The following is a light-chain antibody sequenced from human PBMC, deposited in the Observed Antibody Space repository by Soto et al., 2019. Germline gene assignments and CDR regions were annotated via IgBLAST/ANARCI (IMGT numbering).Light chain of an antibody. J-gene: IGLJ2*01. Sequence: QSVLTQSPSASASLGASVKLTCTLSSGHSSYAIAWHQQQPEKGPRYLMKLNSDGSHSKGDGIPDRFSGSSSGAERYLTISSLQSEDEAEYSCQTWGTGNVVFGGGTQLTVL. CDR2: LNSDGSH. CDR3: QTWGTGNVV. V-gene: IGLV4-69*01. CDR1: SGHSSYA.